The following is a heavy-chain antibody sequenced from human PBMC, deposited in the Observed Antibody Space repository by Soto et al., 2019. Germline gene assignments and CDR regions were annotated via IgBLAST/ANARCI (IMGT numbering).Heavy chain of an antibody. CDR3: ATPACAATWCSPSHNLDH. V-gene: IGHV1-69*09. D-gene: IGHD2-2*01. CDR2: INPLSGIP. J-gene: IGHJ4*02. CDR1: GGTFVRHV. Sequence: QVQLVQSGAEVKKPESSVNVSCKTSGGTFVRHVISWVRQAPGQGPEWMGKINPLSGIPNYAQKFQDRVTFTAHTDSSTAYMELSSLRSDDTAVYYCATPACAATWCSPSHNLDHWGQGTLVTVSS.